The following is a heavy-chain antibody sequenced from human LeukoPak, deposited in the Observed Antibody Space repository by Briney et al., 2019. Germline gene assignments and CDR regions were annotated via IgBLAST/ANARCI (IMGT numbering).Heavy chain of an antibody. J-gene: IGHJ4*02. D-gene: IGHD4-17*01. CDR3: AGGRYGDLDY. CDR2: ISSSGSTI. Sequence: PGGSLRLSCAASGFTFSSYEMNWVRQAPGKGLEWVSYISSSGSTIYYADSVKGRFTISRDNAKNSLYLQMNSLRAEDTAVYYCAGGRYGDLDYWGQGTLVTVSS. CDR1: GFTFSSYE. V-gene: IGHV3-48*03.